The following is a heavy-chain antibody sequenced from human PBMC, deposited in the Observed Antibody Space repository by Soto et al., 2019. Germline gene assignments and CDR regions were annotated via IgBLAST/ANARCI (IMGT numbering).Heavy chain of an antibody. V-gene: IGHV3-21*06. J-gene: IGHJ4*02. Sequence: PGGSLRLSCAASGFTFTRYSMNWVRQAPGKGLEWVSSISSTTNYIYYGDSMKGRFTISRDNAKNSLYLEMNSLRPEDTAVYYCARESEDFTSNFDYWGQGTLVTVSS. CDR1: GFTFTRYS. CDR2: ISSTTNYI. CDR3: ARESEDFTSNFDY.